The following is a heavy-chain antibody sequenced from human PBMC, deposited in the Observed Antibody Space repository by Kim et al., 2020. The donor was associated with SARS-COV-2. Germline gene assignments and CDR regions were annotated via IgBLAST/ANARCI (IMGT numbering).Heavy chain of an antibody. D-gene: IGHD6-13*01. CDR3: ARDQQGIAAAGIVY. CDR2: ISYDGSNK. V-gene: IGHV3-33*05. Sequence: GGSLRLSCAASGFTFSSYGMHWVRQAPGKGLEWVAVISYDGSNKYYADSVKGRFTISRDNSKNTPYLQMNSLRAEDTAVYYCARDQQGIAAAGIVYWGQGTLVTVSS. CDR1: GFTFSSYG. J-gene: IGHJ4*02.